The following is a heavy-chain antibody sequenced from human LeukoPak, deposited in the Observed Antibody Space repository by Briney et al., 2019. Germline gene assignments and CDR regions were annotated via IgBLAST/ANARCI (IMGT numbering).Heavy chain of an antibody. CDR2: ISGSGDSV. D-gene: IGHD3-3*01. CDR1: GFTFRNYA. J-gene: IGHJ6*02. Sequence: GGSLRLSCAASGFTFRNYAMAWVRQAQGKGLECVSAISGSGDSVRYADSVKGRFTIYRDNSKNTLYLQMNNLRAEDTALDYCAKDFWATNYYYGMDVWGQGTTVTVSS. CDR3: AKDFWATNYYYGMDV. V-gene: IGHV3-23*01.